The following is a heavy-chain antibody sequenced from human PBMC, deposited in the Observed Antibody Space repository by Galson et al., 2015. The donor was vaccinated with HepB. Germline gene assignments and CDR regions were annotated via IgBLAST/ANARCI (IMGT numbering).Heavy chain of an antibody. V-gene: IGHV3-7*03. CDR2: IKEDGSET. J-gene: IGHJ1*01. CDR3: ARGALSSTCQYCAEYFHH. CDR1: GFTFRNYW. D-gene: IGHD2-2*01. Sequence: SLRLSCAASGFTFRNYWMSWLRQAPGKGLEWVANIKEDGSETHYVDSVKGRFTISRDNVKNSLYLQMSSLRVEDTAVYYCARGALSSTCQYCAEYFHHWGQGTLVTVSS.